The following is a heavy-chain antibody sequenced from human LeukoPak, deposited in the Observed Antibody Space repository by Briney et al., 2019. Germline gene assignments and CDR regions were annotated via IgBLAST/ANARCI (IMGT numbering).Heavy chain of an antibody. Sequence: GGXLSLSCAASGFPFSSYGMHWVRQAPGKGLEWVAFIRYDGSNKYYADSVKGRFTISRDNSKNTLYLQMNSLRAEDTAVYYCAKGPSGYYYYMDVWGKGTTVTVSS. J-gene: IGHJ6*03. V-gene: IGHV3-30*02. CDR2: IRYDGSNK. CDR1: GFPFSSYG. CDR3: AKGPSGYYYYMDV.